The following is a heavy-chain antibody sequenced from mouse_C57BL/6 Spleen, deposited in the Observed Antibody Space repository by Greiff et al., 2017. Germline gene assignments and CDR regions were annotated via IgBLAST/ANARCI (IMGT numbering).Heavy chain of an antibody. CDR2: IYPGDGDT. V-gene: IGHV1-80*01. Sequence: VKLQESGAELVKPGASVKISCKASGYAFSSYWMNWVKQRPGKGLEWIGQIYPGDGDTNYNGKFKGKATLTADKSSSTAYMQLSSLTSEDSAVYFCARTGTGYFDYWGQGTTLTVSS. J-gene: IGHJ2*01. CDR3: ARTGTGYFDY. D-gene: IGHD4-1*01. CDR1: GYAFSSYW.